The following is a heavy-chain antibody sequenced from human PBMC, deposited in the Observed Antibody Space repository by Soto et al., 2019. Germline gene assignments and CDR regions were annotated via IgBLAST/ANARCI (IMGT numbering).Heavy chain of an antibody. Sequence: GGSLRLSCAASGFTFSSYALHWVRQAPGKGLEWVAVISYDGSIKYYADSVKGRFTVSRDNSRNTLYLQMNSLRTEDTAVYFCARGHTANSAMVTGQFDSWGQGTLVTVSS. V-gene: IGHV3-30-3*01. CDR1: GFTFSSYA. J-gene: IGHJ4*02. CDR3: ARGHTANSAMVTGQFDS. D-gene: IGHD5-18*01. CDR2: ISYDGSIK.